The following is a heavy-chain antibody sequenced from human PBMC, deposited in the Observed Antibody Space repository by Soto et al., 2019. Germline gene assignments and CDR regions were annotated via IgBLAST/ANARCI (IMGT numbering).Heavy chain of an antibody. CDR1: GGTFNSYA. D-gene: IGHD6-19*01. Sequence: QVQLVQSGAEVKKPGSSVQVSCKASGGTFNSYAFSWVRQAPGQGLEWMGGIIPIFGTADYAQKFQGRVTSTADEAPSPAHRYLTSLRSEDTAVYYGASWVKEAGSGGTYSYGMGVWGQGPTVTVSS. V-gene: IGHV1-69*12. CDR3: ASWVKEAGSGGTYSYGMGV. J-gene: IGHJ6*02. CDR2: IIPIFGTA.